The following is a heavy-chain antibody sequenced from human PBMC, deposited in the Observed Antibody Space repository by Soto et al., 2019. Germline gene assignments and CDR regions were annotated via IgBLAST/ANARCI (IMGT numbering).Heavy chain of an antibody. D-gene: IGHD5-18*01. CDR1: GGTFSSYS. V-gene: IGHV1-69*13. J-gene: IGHJ4*02. Sequence: GASVNVSCKSSGGTFSSYSISWVRQAPGQGLECMGGIIPIFGTANYAQKFQGRVTITADESTSTAYMELSSLRSEDTAVYYCARVELWSHFDYWGQGTLVTVSS. CDR2: IIPIFGTA. CDR3: ARVELWSHFDY.